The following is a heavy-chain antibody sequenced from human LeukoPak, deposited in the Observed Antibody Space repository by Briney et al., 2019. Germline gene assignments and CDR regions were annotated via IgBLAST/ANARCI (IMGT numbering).Heavy chain of an antibody. Sequence: PGGSLRLSCAASGFTFSSYAMSWVRQAPGKGLEWVSAISGSGGSTYYADSVKGRFTISRDNSKNTLYLQMNSLRAEDTAVYYCARPIRDCSSTSCPLCDWGQGTLVTVSS. D-gene: IGHD2-2*01. J-gene: IGHJ4*02. CDR1: GFTFSSYA. CDR2: ISGSGGST. V-gene: IGHV3-23*01. CDR3: ARPIRDCSSTSCPLCD.